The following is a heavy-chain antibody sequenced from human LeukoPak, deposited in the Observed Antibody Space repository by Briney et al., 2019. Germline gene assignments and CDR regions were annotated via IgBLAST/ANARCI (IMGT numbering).Heavy chain of an antibody. V-gene: IGHV3-7*01. CDR1: GFTFSQYW. CDR2: IKHDGSEKQDGSEK. D-gene: IGHD3-16*01. J-gene: IGHJ4*02. CDR3: AKGALIEWPTPIDF. Sequence: GGSLRLSCAASGFTFSQYWMSWVRQAPGKGLEWVANIKHDGSEKQDGSEKNYVDSVKGRFTISRDNSRNTVYLQMNSLRAEDAAMYYCAKGALIEWPTPIDFWGQGTLVTVSS.